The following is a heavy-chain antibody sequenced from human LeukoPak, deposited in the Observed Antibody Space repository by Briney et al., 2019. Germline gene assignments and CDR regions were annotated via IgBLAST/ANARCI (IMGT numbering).Heavy chain of an antibody. J-gene: IGHJ6*02. D-gene: IGHD4-17*01. V-gene: IGHV3-64*01. Sequence: GGSLRLSCAASGFSFSSYAMHWVRQAPGKGPEYVSAISSNGEKTYYANSVKGRFTISRDQSKKTLYLQMGSLREDDMAVYYCARGVDYGDLQYYYGMDVWGQGTTVTVSS. CDR3: ARGVDYGDLQYYYGMDV. CDR2: ISSNGEKT. CDR1: GFSFSSYA.